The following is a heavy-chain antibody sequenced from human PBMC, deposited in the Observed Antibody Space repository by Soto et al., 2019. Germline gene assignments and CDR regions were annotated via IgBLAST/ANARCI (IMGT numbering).Heavy chain of an antibody. CDR1: GFAFSSYD. CDR3: ARDASAVYYYYGMDV. Sequence: GGSLRLSCAASGFAFSSYDMHWVRQATGKGLEWVSAIGTAGDTYYPGSVKGRFTISRENAKNSLYLQMNSLRAEDTAVYYCARDASAVYYYYGMDVWGQGTTVTVSS. CDR2: IGTAGDT. J-gene: IGHJ6*02. V-gene: IGHV3-13*01.